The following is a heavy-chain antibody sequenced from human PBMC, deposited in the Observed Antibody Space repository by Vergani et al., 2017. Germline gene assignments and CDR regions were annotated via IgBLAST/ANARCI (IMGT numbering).Heavy chain of an antibody. CDR1: GFSLNTRGVS. Sequence: QITLKESGPTLVKPTQTLTLTCTFSGFSLNTRGVSVAWIRQPPGKALDWLALIYWNDDQHYSPSLNNRVTITKDTSKNQVVLTMTNMDYVDTGTYYCFYRKTGCGTTGCFYPFYYYYYMDLWGKGTTVTVSS. CDR3: FYRKTGCGTTGCFYPFYYYYYMDL. V-gene: IGHV2-5*04. J-gene: IGHJ6*03. D-gene: IGHD1-7*01. CDR2: IYWNDDQ.